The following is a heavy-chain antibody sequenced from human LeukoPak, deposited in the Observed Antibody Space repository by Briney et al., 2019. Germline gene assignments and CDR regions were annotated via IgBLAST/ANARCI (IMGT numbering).Heavy chain of an antibody. CDR3: ARAPPYTYYYGSGSYYNGYYYYGMDV. CDR1: GGSISSYY. J-gene: IGHJ6*02. V-gene: IGHV4-59*01. Sequence: SETLSHTCTVSGGSISSYYWSWIRQPPGKGLEWIGYIYYSGSTNYNPSLKSRVTISVDTSKNQFSLTLSSVTAADTAVYYCARAPPYTYYYGSGSYYNGYYYYGMDVWGQGTTVTVSS. CDR2: IYYSGST. D-gene: IGHD3-10*01.